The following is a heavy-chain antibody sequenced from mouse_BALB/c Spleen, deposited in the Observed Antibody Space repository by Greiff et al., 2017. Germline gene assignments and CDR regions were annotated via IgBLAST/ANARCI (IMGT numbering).Heavy chain of an antibody. D-gene: IGHD1-1*01. CDR3: ARGPITTVVSRYFDV. CDR1: GFSLTSYG. Sequence: VQGVESGPGLVAPSQSLSITCTVSGFSLTSYGVHWVRQPPGKGLEWLGVIWAGGSTNYNSALMSRLSISKDNSKSQVFLKMNSLQTDDTAMYYCARGPITTVVSRYFDVWGAGTTVTVSS. CDR2: IWAGGST. V-gene: IGHV2-9*02. J-gene: IGHJ1*01.